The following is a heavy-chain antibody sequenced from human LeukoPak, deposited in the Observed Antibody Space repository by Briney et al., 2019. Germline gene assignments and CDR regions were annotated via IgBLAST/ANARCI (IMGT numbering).Heavy chain of an antibody. V-gene: IGHV3-23*01. CDR2: ISGSGGST. CDR1: GFTFSSYA. CDR3: VRTMVRGVIPYYFDY. Sequence: QPGGSLRLSCAASGFTFSSYAMSWVRQAPGKGLEWVSAISGSGGSTYYADSVKGRFTISRDNSKNTLYLQMNSLRAEDTAVYYCVRTMVRGVIPYYFDYWGQGTLVTVSS. D-gene: IGHD3-10*01. J-gene: IGHJ4*02.